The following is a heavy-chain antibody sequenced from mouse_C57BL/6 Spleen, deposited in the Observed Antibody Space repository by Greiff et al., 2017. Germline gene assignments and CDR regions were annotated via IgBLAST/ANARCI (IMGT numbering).Heavy chain of an antibody. V-gene: IGHV1-80*01. CDR1: GYAFSSYW. J-gene: IGHJ2*01. D-gene: IGHD2-1*01. Sequence: QVQLKESGAELVKPGASVKISCKASGYAFSSYWMNWVKQRPGKGLEWIGQIYPGDGDTNYNGKFKGKATLTADKSSSTAYMQLSSLTSEDSAVYFCAREGDYGNYFDYWGQGTTLTVSS. CDR3: AREGDYGNYFDY. CDR2: IYPGDGDT.